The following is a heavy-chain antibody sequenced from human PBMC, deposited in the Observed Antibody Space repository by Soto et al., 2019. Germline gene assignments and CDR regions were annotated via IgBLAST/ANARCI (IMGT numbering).Heavy chain of an antibody. D-gene: IGHD3-10*01. V-gene: IGHV4-39*01. J-gene: IGHJ5*02. Sequence: SETLSLTCTVSGGSISSSSYYWGWIRQPPGKGLEWIGSIYYSGSTYYNPSLKSRVTISVDTSKNQFSLKLSSVTAADTAVYYCARRGLPGRPYYGSGRNWFAPGGQGPLVTVSS. CDR3: ARRGLPGRPYYGSGRNWFAP. CDR2: IYYSGST. CDR1: GGSISSSSYY.